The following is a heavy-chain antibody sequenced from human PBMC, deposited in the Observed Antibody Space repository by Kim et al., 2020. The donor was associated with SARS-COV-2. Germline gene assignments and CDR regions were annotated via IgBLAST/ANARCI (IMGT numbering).Heavy chain of an antibody. V-gene: IGHV3-23*01. D-gene: IGHD6-19*01. CDR3: ATATSGHSSGWYGFDYYYGMDV. J-gene: IGHJ6*01. CDR1: GFTFSSYA. Sequence: GGSLRLSCAASGFTFSSYAMSWVRQAPGKGLEWVSAISGSGGSTYYADSVKGRFTISRDNSKNTLYLQMNSLRAEDTAVYYCATATSGHSSGWYGFDYYYGMDVCGQGTTGTVSS. CDR2: ISGSGGST.